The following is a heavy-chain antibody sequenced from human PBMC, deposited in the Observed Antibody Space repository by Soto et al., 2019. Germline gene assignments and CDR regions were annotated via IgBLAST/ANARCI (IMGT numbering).Heavy chain of an antibody. CDR1: GSRFSSYV. J-gene: IGHJ4*02. Sequence: QVQLVQSGAEVKTPGSSLKVSCTVSGSRFSSYVISWVRQAPGHGLEWLGRIIPIFNTTQYAQKFQGRVTITADKSTNTASLELSSLTSDDTAVYYCAREGRGKKARYNGLVSLGYWGQGTLVTVSS. CDR3: AREGRGKKARYNGLVSLGY. V-gene: IGHV1-69*06. CDR2: IIPIFNTT. D-gene: IGHD2-2*02.